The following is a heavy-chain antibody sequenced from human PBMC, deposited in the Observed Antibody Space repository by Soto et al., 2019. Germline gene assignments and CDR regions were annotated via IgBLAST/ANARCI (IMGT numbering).Heavy chain of an antibody. Sequence: GASVKVSCKASGFTFTGSAIQWVRQAPGQPLEWIGWIVVGGGNTNYAQRLRERITITRDVSTSTAYMELSSLTSEDTAVYYCAAELSSGGRCCSFDIWGQGTMVTVSS. CDR3: AAELSSGGRCCSFDI. CDR1: GFTFTGSA. V-gene: IGHV1-58*02. D-gene: IGHD2-15*01. CDR2: IVVGGGNT. J-gene: IGHJ3*02.